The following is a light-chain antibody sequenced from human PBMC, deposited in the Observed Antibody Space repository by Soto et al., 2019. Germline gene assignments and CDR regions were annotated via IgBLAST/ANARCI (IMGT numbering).Light chain of an antibody. J-gene: IGKJ2*01. V-gene: IGKV3-15*01. CDR3: QQYNNWPPYS. CDR1: QSVGTN. Sequence: IVMTQSPATLSVSPGESATLSCRASQSVGTNLAWYQQTPGQAPRVLIHSASTRATGIPARFSGSGSDTEFTLTISGLQSDDFAFYYCQQYNNWPPYSFGQGTKLENK. CDR2: SAS.